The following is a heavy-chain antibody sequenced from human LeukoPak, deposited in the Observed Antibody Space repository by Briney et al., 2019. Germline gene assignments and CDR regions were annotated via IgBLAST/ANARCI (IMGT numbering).Heavy chain of an antibody. J-gene: IGHJ3*02. CDR1: GYSFSIFW. Sequence: GESLKISCKGSGYSFSIFWIGWVRQMPGKGLEWMGSFYVANSDTRYSPSFQGQVTITADNSISTAYLQWSDLKASDTAIYYCARLSSESDPPSWAFDIWGQGTVVTVSS. D-gene: IGHD3-22*01. CDR2: FYVANSDT. V-gene: IGHV5-51*01. CDR3: ARLSSESDPPSWAFDI.